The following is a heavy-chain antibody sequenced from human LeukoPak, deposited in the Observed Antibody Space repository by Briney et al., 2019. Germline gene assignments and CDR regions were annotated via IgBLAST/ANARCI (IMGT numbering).Heavy chain of an antibody. J-gene: IGHJ4*02. D-gene: IGHD5-18*01. Sequence: PGGSLRLSCAASGFTFSSYGMHWVRQAPGKGLEWVAFIRYDGSNKYYADSVKGRFTISRDNSKNTLYLQMNSLRAEDTAVYYCAKAPSHSYGSLDYWGQGTLVTVSS. V-gene: IGHV3-30*02. CDR3: AKAPSHSYGSLDY. CDR1: GFTFSSYG. CDR2: IRYDGSNK.